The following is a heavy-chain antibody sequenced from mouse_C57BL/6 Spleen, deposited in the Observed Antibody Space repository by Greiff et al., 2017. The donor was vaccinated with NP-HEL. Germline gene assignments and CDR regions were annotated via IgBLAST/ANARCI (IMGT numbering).Heavy chain of an antibody. D-gene: IGHD2-4*01. J-gene: IGHJ2*01. CDR3: ARARDYDEGGYFDY. Sequence: VQLQQPGAELVKPGASVKMSCKASGYTFTSYWITWVKQRPGQGLEWIGDIYPGSGSTNYNEKFKSKATLTVDTSSSTAYMQLSSLTSEDSAVYYCARARDYDEGGYFDYWGQGTTLTVSS. CDR1: GYTFTSYW. V-gene: IGHV1-55*01. CDR2: IYPGSGST.